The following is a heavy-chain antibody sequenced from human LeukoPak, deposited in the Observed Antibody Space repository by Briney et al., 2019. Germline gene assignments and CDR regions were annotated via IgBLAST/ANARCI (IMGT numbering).Heavy chain of an antibody. CDR3: ARGHSSLRLYYFDY. CDR1: GYTFTVYY. V-gene: IGHV1-2*02. J-gene: IGHJ4*02. D-gene: IGHD6-6*01. Sequence: ASVTVSCKASGYTFTVYYMHWVRQAPGQGLEWMGWINPNSGGTNYAQKFEGRVTMTRDTSISTADMELSSLTSEDTAVYYCARGHSSLRLYYFDYWGQGTLVTVSS. CDR2: INPNSGGT.